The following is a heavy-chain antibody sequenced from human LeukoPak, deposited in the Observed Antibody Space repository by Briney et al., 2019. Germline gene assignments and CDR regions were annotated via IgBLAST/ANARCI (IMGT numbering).Heavy chain of an antibody. D-gene: IGHD2-2*02. CDR2: ISGSGGST. CDR1: GFTFSSYA. Sequence: PGGSLRLSCAASGFTFSSYAMSWVRQAPGKGLEWVSAISGSGGSTYYADSVKGRFTISRDNSKNTLYLQMNSLRAEETAVYYCAKSRYQLLYPGGYFDYWGQGTLVTVSS. J-gene: IGHJ4*02. CDR3: AKSRYQLLYPGGYFDY. V-gene: IGHV3-23*01.